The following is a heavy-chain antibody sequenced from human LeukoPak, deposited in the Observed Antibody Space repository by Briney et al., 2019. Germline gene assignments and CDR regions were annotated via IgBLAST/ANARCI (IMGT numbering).Heavy chain of an antibody. CDR1: GVSITYYY. CDR3: APHHRIENWFDP. J-gene: IGHJ5*02. Sequence: NSSETLSLTCAVSGVSITYYYWNWIRQPPGKGLEWIGYISYSGSTNYNPSLKSRVTISVDTSKNHFSLKLSSVTAADTAVYYCAPHHRIENWFDPWGQGTLVTVSS. CDR2: ISYSGST. V-gene: IGHV4-59*01. D-gene: IGHD1-14*01.